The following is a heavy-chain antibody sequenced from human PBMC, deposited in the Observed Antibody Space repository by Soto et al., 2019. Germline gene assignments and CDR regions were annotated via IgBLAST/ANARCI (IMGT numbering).Heavy chain of an antibody. CDR2: INHSGST. CDR1: GGSFSGYD. Sequence: SETLSLTCAVYGGSFSGYDWSWIRQPPGKGLEWIGEINHSGSTNYNPSLKSRVTISVDTSKNQFSLKLSSVTAADTAVYYCARLGYSYGYNYWGQGTLDNVSS. J-gene: IGHJ4*02. D-gene: IGHD5-18*01. V-gene: IGHV4-34*01. CDR3: ARLGYSYGYNY.